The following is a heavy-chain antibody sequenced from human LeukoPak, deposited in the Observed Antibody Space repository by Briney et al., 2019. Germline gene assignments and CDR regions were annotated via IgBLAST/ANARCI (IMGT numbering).Heavy chain of an antibody. CDR3: AKRGYCSGISCSHHFGY. CDR1: GFTFSSYT. CDR2: IGGTDGHT. Sequence: QLGGSLRLSCAASGFTFSSYTMSWVRQAPGKGLEWVSSIGGTDGHTYYADSVTGRFTISRDNSKNTLYLQMNSLRAEDTAVYSCAKRGYCSGISCSHHFGYWGQGTLVTVSS. V-gene: IGHV3-23*01. D-gene: IGHD2-2*01. J-gene: IGHJ4*02.